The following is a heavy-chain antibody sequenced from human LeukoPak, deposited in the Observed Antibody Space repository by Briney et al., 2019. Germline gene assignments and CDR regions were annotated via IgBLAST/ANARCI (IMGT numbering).Heavy chain of an antibody. Sequence: SETLSLTCTVSGGSISSGGYYWSWIRQPPGKGLEWIGYIYHSGSTYYNPSLKSRVTISVDRSKNQFSLKLSSVTAADTAVYYCASATVPFDYWGQGTLVTVSS. CDR3: ASATVPFDY. CDR1: GGSISSGGYY. D-gene: IGHD4-17*01. J-gene: IGHJ4*02. V-gene: IGHV4-30-2*01. CDR2: IYHSGST.